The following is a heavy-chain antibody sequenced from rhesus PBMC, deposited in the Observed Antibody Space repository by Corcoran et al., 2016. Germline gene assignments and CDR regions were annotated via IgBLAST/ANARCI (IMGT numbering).Heavy chain of an antibody. V-gene: IGHV3-30*02. Sequence: EVQLVESGAGLVQPGGSLRLSCAASGFTFSNSWMSWVRQAPGKGLEWVARIKRKADGETENYAASWKGRLTILRDDSTNKLYLQMNSLQTDDTAVYYCTTRILTTGTEGYGLDSWGQGVVVTVSS. CDR2: IKRKADGETE. D-gene: IGHD1-7*02. CDR3: TTRILTTGTEGYGLDS. CDR1: GFTFSNSW. J-gene: IGHJ6*01.